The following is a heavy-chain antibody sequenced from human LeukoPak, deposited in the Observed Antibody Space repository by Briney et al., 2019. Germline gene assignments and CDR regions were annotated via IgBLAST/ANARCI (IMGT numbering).Heavy chain of an antibody. CDR2: ISSSSQTI. CDR1: RFIFSSYS. D-gene: IGHD3-10*02. V-gene: IGHV3-48*04. J-gene: IGHJ3*02. Sequence: PGGSLRLSCAASRFIFSSYSMNWVRQAPGKGLEWLSYISSSSQTIYYADSVKGRFTIYRDNAKNSLYLQMNSLRADDTAVYYCARDAGEPYYYVFDAFDMWGQGTMVTVSS. CDR3: ARDAGEPYYYVFDAFDM.